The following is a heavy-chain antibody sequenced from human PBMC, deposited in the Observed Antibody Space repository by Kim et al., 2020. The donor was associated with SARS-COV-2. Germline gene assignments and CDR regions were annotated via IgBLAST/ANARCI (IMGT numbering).Heavy chain of an antibody. D-gene: IGHD2-15*01. CDR1: GGSISSSNW. Sequence: SETLSLTCAVSGGSISSSNWWSWVRQPPGKGLEWIGEIYHSGSTNYNPSLKSRVTISVDKSKNQFSLKLSSVTAADTAVYYCARAASGGPGGEYNWFDPWGQGTLVTVSS. CDR2: IYHSGST. J-gene: IGHJ5*02. CDR3: ARAASGGPGGEYNWFDP. V-gene: IGHV4-4*02.